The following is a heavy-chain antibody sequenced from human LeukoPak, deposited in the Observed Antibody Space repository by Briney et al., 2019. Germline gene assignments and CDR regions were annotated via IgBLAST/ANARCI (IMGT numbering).Heavy chain of an antibody. CDR3: AVLRSGSYFLDY. V-gene: IGHV4-59*08. J-gene: IGHJ4*02. D-gene: IGHD1-26*01. Sequence: SETLSLTCTVSGGSISSYYWSWIRQPPGKGLEWMGYIYYSGSTNYNPSLKSRVTISVDTSKNQFSLKLSSVTAADTAVYYCAVLRSGSYFLDYWGQGTLVTVSS. CDR2: IYYSGST. CDR1: GGSISSYY.